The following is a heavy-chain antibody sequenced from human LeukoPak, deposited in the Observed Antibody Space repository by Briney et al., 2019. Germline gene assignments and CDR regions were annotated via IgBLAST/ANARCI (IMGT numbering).Heavy chain of an antibody. CDR1: GFTFSTYS. CDR2: ISGSGSGT. CDR3: AKVWGGFDY. J-gene: IGHJ4*02. D-gene: IGHD3-10*01. V-gene: IGHV3-23*01. Sequence: PGGSLRLSCAASGFTFSTYSMSWVRQAPGKGLEWVSSISGSGSGTYYADSVQGRFTISRDNSQNTVYLQMSCLRAEDTAVYFCAKVWGGFDYWGLGTLVTVSS.